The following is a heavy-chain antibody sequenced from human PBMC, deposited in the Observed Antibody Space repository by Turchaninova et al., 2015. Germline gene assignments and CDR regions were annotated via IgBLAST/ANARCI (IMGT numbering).Heavy chain of an antibody. Sequence: QVQLVQSGAEVKKPGSSVRVSCKASGGTFINYGINCVRQAPGQGLGWMGGIIPIFGTANYAQRIQARGTITADTSTSTAYMELSSLTSEDTAVYFCARGGTSLYDSYMDVWGKGTTVTVS. V-gene: IGHV1-69*06. CDR1: GGTFINYG. J-gene: IGHJ6*03. CDR2: IIPIFGTA. CDR3: ARGGTSLYDSYMDV. D-gene: IGHD2-2*01.